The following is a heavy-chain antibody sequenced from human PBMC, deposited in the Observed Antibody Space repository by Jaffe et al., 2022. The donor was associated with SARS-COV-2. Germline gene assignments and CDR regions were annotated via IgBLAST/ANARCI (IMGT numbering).Heavy chain of an antibody. CDR1: GGSISSYY. CDR3: ARAGIVVTNPGIAAARGNWFDP. J-gene: IGHJ5*02. V-gene: IGHV4-59*01. Sequence: QVQLQESGPGLVKPSETLSLTCTVSGGSISSYYWSWIRQPPGKGLEWIGYIYYSGSTNYNPSLKSRVTISVDTSKNQFSLKLSSVTAADTAVYYCARAGIVVTNPGIAAARGNWFDPWGQGTLVTVSS. D-gene: IGHD6-13*01. CDR2: IYYSGST.